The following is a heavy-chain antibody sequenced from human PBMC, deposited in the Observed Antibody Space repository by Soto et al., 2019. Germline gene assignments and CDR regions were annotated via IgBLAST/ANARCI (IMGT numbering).Heavy chain of an antibody. D-gene: IGHD1-26*01. J-gene: IGHJ6*02. CDR1: GFTFSGYG. V-gene: IGHV3-30*03. CDR3: ARDMWEARRPWYYYYCIDV. Sequence: GCFLRPSGAASGFTFSGYGMHWVRQAPGKGLGWGAGISYDGSNQYYARALKGRFTIPKDSAKNTLYLQTDSLRPQDPPVYYFARDMWEARRPWYYYYCIDVWGQGTTVAVSS. CDR2: ISYDGSNQ.